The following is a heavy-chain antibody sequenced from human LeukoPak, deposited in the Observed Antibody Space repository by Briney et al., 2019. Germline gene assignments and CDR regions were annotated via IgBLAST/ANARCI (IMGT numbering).Heavy chain of an antibody. CDR3: ARGVYGYSSSWYYDY. Sequence: NPSETLSLTCTVSGGSISSYYWSWIRRPPGKGLEWIGYIYYSGSTNYNPSLKSRVTISVDTSKNQFSLKLSSVTAADTAVYYCARGVYGYSSSWYYDYWGQGTLVTVSS. CDR2: IYYSGST. D-gene: IGHD6-13*01. V-gene: IGHV4-59*01. CDR1: GGSISSYY. J-gene: IGHJ4*02.